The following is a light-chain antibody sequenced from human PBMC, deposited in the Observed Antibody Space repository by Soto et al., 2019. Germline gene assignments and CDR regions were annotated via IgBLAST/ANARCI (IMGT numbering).Light chain of an antibody. CDR1: QSVSSN. J-gene: IGKJ5*01. Sequence: EIVMTQSPATLSVSPGERATLSCGASQSVSSNLAWYQQKPGQGPRLLIYGASSGATGIPARFSGSGSGTDFTLTISRLEPEDFALYYCQHYVERSPITFGQGTRLEIK. CDR2: GAS. V-gene: IGKV3-15*01. CDR3: QHYVERSPIT.